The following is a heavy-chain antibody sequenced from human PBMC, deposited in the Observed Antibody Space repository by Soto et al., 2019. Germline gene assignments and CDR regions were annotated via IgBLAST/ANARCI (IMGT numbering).Heavy chain of an antibody. D-gene: IGHD3-22*01. CDR2: ISAYNGNT. V-gene: IGHV1-18*01. CDR1: GYTFTSYG. Sequence: ASVKVSCKASGYTFTSYGISWVRQAPGQGLEWMGWISAYNGNTNYAQKLQGRVTMTTDTSTSTAYMELRSLRSDDTAVYYCARVLIDYYDSSGLNWFDPWGQGTVVTVSS. J-gene: IGHJ5*02. CDR3: ARVLIDYYDSSGLNWFDP.